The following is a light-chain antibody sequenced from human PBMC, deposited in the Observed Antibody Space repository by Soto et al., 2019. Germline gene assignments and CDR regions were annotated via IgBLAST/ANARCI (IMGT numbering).Light chain of an antibody. CDR2: DAS. CDR1: QNINNW. J-gene: IGKJ1*01. CDR3: HQYYSFSRWT. Sequence: DIQMTQSPSTLSASVGDRVTITCRASQNINNWLAWYQQKPGKAPNLLIYDASSLQSGVPSRFSGGGSGTEFTLTTNSLQPDDFATYYCHQYYSFSRWTFGQGTKVDIK. V-gene: IGKV1-5*01.